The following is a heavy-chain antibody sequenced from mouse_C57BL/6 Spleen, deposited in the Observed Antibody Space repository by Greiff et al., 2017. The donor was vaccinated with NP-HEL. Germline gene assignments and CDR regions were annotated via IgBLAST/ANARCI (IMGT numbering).Heavy chain of an antibody. V-gene: IGHV1-54*01. CDR2: INPGSGGT. J-gene: IGHJ2*01. CDR3: ARAAESPYYFDY. D-gene: IGHD6-1*01. Sequence: VQLQQSGAELVRPGTSVKVSCKASGYAFTNYLIEWVQQRPGQGLEWIGVINPGSGGTNYNEKFKGQATLTADKSSSTAYMQLSSLTSEDSAVYFCARAAESPYYFDYWGQGTTLTVSA. CDR1: GYAFTNYL.